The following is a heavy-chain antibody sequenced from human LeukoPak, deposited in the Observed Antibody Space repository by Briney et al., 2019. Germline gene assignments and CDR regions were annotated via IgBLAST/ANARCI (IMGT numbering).Heavy chain of an antibody. Sequence: EASVKVSCKASGYTFTSYGISWVRQAPGQGLEWMGWISAYNGNTNYAQKLQGRVTMTTDTSMSTAYMELRSLRSDDTAVYYCARGLGYCSSTSCYVVDPWGQGTLVTVSS. D-gene: IGHD2-2*01. CDR2: ISAYNGNT. CDR3: ARGLGYCSSTSCYVVDP. V-gene: IGHV1-18*01. CDR1: GYTFTSYG. J-gene: IGHJ5*02.